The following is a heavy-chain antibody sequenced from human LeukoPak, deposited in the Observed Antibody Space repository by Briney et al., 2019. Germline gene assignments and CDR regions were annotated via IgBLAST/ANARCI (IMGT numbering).Heavy chain of an antibody. V-gene: IGHV4-59*12. CDR1: GGSISSYY. J-gene: IGHJ4*02. CDR3: TRNLVAGLNY. Sequence: PSETLSLTCTVSGGSISSYYWSWIRQPPGKGLEWIGYIYYSGSTNYNPSLKSRVTISVDTSKNQFSLKLSSVTAADTAIYYCTRNLVAGLNYWGQGTLVTVSS. D-gene: IGHD2-8*02. CDR2: IYYSGST.